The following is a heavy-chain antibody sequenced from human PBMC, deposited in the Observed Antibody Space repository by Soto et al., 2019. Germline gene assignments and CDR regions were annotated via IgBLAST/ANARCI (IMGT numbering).Heavy chain of an antibody. CDR2: ISGSGGST. Sequence: GGSLRLSCAASGFTFDDYAMHWVRQAPGKGLEWVSAISGSGGSTYYADSVKGRFTISRDNSKNTLYLQMNSLRAEDTAVYYCAKDRFVVVVAATIYGDAFDIWGQGTMVTVSS. J-gene: IGHJ3*02. CDR3: AKDRFVVVVAATIYGDAFDI. V-gene: IGHV3-23*01. D-gene: IGHD2-15*01. CDR1: GFTFDDYA.